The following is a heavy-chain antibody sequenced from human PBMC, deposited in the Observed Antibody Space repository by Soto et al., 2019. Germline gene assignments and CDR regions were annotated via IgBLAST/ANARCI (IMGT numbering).Heavy chain of an antibody. D-gene: IGHD3-9*01. CDR3: AKDSYDILTGQKRYFDS. CDR2: ISWDGGIT. Sequence: QPGGSLRLSCAASGFTFNAYTMHWVRQAPGKGLEWVSLISWDGGITYYGDSVKGRFTVSRDNSDNSLYLQMTSLRSDDTAFYYCAKDSYDILTGQKRYFDSWGQGTLVTVS. J-gene: IGHJ4*02. V-gene: IGHV3-43*01. CDR1: GFTFNAYT.